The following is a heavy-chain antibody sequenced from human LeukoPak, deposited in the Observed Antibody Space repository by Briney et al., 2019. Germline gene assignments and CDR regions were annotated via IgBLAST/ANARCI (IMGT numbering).Heavy chain of an antibody. D-gene: IGHD5-24*01. Sequence: PGGSLRLSCAASGFTFSSYGMHWVRQALGKGLEWVAVISYDGSNKYYADSVKGRFTISRDNSKNTLYLQMNSLRAEDTAVYYCASVGDGYNYPKDYWGQGTLVTVSS. CDR3: ASVGDGYNYPKDY. J-gene: IGHJ4*02. CDR2: ISYDGSNK. V-gene: IGHV3-30*03. CDR1: GFTFSSYG.